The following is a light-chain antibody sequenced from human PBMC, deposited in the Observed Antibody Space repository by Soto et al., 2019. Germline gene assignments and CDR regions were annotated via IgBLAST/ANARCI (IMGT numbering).Light chain of an antibody. CDR3: SSYTNSSTPSYV. CDR1: SSDVGGYDS. Sequence: QSVLTQPASVSGSPGQSITISCTGTSSDVGGYDSVSWYQQHPGKAPKVMIYEVSDRPSGVSNRFSGSKSGNTASLTISGLQAEDEADYYCSSYTNSSTPSYVFGTGTKVTVL. J-gene: IGLJ1*01. V-gene: IGLV2-14*01. CDR2: EVS.